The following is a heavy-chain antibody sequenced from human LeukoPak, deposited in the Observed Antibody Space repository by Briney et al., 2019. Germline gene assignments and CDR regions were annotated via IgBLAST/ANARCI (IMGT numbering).Heavy chain of an antibody. CDR3: AKLVRGVMEFDY. V-gene: IGHV3-53*01. CDR2: IYSDNT. J-gene: IGHJ4*02. Sequence: GGSLRLSCTVSGFTVSSNSMSWVRQAPGKGLEWVSFIYSDNTHYSDSVKGRFTISRDNSKNTLYLQMNSLRVEDTAVYYCAKLVRGVMEFDYWGQGTLVTVSS. CDR1: GFTVSSNS. D-gene: IGHD3-10*01.